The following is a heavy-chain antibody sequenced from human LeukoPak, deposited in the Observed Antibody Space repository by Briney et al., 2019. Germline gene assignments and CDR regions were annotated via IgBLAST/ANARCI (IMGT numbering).Heavy chain of an antibody. J-gene: IGHJ4*02. V-gene: IGHV1-46*01. CDR3: ARDGLSLYYGSSGSFDY. D-gene: IGHD3-22*01. Sequence: GASVKVSCKASGYTFTSYYMHWVRQAPGQGLEWMGIINPSGGSTSYAQKFQGRVTMTRDTSTSTVYMELSSLRSEDTAVYYCARDGLSLYYGSSGSFDYWGQGTLVTVSS. CDR2: INPSGGST. CDR1: GYTFTSYY.